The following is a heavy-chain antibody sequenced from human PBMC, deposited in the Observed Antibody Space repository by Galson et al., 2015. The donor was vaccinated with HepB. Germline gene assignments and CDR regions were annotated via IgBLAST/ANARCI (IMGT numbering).Heavy chain of an antibody. Sequence: SLRLSCAASGFTVSSNYMSWVRQAPGKGLEWIGFIRRNTYGATTEYAASLKGRFSISRDDSKNIAHLQMNSLQTEDTAVYFCAREAAGLGGYFDYWGRGTLVTVSS. CDR3: AREAAGLGGYFDY. CDR2: IRRNTYGATT. V-gene: IGHV3-49*04. J-gene: IGHJ4*02. D-gene: IGHD6-13*01. CDR1: GFTVSSNY.